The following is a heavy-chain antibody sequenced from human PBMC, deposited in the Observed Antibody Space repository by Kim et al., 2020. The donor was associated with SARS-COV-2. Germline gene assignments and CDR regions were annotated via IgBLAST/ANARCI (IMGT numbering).Heavy chain of an antibody. V-gene: IGHV4-59*08. CDR1: GGSISSYY. CDR3: ARHPPIHFRNIVVVTGYFDY. Sequence: SETLSLTCTVSGGSISSYYWSWIRQPPGKGLEWIGYIYYSGSTNYNPSLKSRVTISVDTSKNQFSLKLSSVTAADTAVYYCARHPPIHFRNIVVVTGYFDYWGQGTLVTVSS. D-gene: IGHD2-21*02. CDR2: IYYSGST. J-gene: IGHJ4*02.